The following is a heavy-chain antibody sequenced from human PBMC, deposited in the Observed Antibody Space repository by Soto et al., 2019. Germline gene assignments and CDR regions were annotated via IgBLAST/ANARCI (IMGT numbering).Heavy chain of an antibody. J-gene: IGHJ3*02. CDR3: AIRYCSGGSCYIRRRISDDVLDI. CDR2: INAYNGNT. D-gene: IGHD2-15*01. CDR1: GYTFTSYG. Sequence: ASVKVSCKASGYTFTSYGISWVRQAPGQRLEWMGWINAYNGNTNYAQKLQGRVTMTTDKSTSTAYMELRSLRSDDTAVYYCAIRYCSGGSCYIRRRISDDVLDIWGQGTMVTVSS. V-gene: IGHV1-18*01.